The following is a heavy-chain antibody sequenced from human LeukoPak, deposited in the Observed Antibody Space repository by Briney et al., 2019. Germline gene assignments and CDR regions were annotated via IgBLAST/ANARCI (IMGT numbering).Heavy chain of an antibody. V-gene: IGHV3-66*01. CDR3: AKIVRTEDNVQEYDFWSGYYPFDY. Sequence: PGGSLRLSCAASGFTVSSNYMSWVRQAPGKGLEWVSVIYSGGSTYYADSVKGRFTISRDNSKNTLYLQMNSLRAEDTAVYYCAKIVRTEDNVQEYDFWSGYYPFDYWGQGTLVTVSS. CDR2: IYSGGST. J-gene: IGHJ4*02. CDR1: GFTVSSNY. D-gene: IGHD3-3*01.